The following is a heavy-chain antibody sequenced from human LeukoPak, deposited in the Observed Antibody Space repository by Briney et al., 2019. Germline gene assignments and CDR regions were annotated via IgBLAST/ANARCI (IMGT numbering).Heavy chain of an antibody. V-gene: IGHV4-39*01. CDR3: ARRNWNYENWLDP. J-gene: IGHJ5*02. Sequence: PSETLSLTRTVSGGSISTSSDYWGWIRQPPGKGLEWIGSIYYSGRTSYNPSLQSRVTISVDTSKNQFSLRLSSVTAADTAVYYCARRNWNYENWLDPWGQGTLVTVSS. CDR2: IYYSGRT. CDR1: GGSISTSSDY. D-gene: IGHD1-7*01.